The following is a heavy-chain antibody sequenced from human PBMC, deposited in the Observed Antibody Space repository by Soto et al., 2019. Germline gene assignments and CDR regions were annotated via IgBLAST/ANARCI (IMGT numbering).Heavy chain of an antibody. D-gene: IGHD4-4*01. CDR3: ARDSRRKMTTVTTGYYYCGMDV. V-gene: IGHV3-30-3*01. CDR1: GFTFSSYA. J-gene: IGHJ6*02. Sequence: GGSLRLSCAASGFTFSSYAMHWVRQAPGKGLEWVAVISYDGSNKYYADSVKGRFTISRDNSKNTLYLQMNSLRAEDTAVYYCARDSRRKMTTVTTGYYYCGMDVWGQGTTVTVSS. CDR2: ISYDGSNK.